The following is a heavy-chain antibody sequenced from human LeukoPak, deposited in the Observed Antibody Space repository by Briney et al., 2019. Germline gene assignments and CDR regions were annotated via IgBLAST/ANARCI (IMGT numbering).Heavy chain of an antibody. D-gene: IGHD4/OR15-4a*01. J-gene: IGHJ4*02. Sequence: GASEKVSCKAPGYTFTSYYMHWVRQAPGQGLEWMGIIDPSGGSTSYAQKSQGRVTMTRDTSTSTVYMELSSLRSEDTAVYYCASLGPETMALDYWGQGTLVTVSS. CDR2: IDPSGGST. V-gene: IGHV1-46*01. CDR3: ASLGPETMALDY. CDR1: GYTFTSYY.